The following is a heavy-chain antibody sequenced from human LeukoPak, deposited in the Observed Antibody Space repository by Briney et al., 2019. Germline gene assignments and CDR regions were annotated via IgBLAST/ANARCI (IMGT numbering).Heavy chain of an antibody. CDR1: GGSISSYY. J-gene: IGHJ4*02. D-gene: IGHD3-3*01. CDR3: AREGSSGFRRYYDFWSGSSGFDY. V-gene: IGHV4-59*12. CDR2: IYYSGST. Sequence: SETLSLTCTVSGGSISSYYWSWIRQPPGKGLEWIGYIYYSGSTNYNPSLKSRVTISVDTSKNQFSLKLSSVTAADTAVYYCAREGSSGFRRYYDFWSGSSGFDYWGQGTLVTVSS.